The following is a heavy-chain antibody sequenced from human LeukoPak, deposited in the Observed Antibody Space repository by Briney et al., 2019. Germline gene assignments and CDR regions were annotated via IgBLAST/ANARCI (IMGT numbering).Heavy chain of an antibody. CDR2: ISPSGRSI. CDR3: ARDRIVGATTYYYYYGMDV. V-gene: IGHV3-21*01. CDR1: GFTFSDYS. D-gene: IGHD1-26*01. J-gene: IGHJ6*02. Sequence: GRSLRLSCAASGFTFSDYSMNWVRQTPGRGLEWVSSISPSGRSISYADSVKGRFTISRDNAKNTLYLQMNSLRAEDTAVYYCARDRIVGATTYYYYYGMDVWGQGTTVTVSS.